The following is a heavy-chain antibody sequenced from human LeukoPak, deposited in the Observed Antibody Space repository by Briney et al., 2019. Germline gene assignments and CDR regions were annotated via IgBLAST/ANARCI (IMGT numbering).Heavy chain of an antibody. J-gene: IGHJ5*02. CDR1: GGTFSSYA. CDR2: IIPIFGTA. V-gene: IGHV1-69*01. D-gene: IGHD3-3*01. CDR3: ARGGVYYDFWSGYGWFDP. Sequence: SVKVSCKASGGTFSSYAISWVRQAPGQGLEWMGGIIPIFGTANYAQKFQGRVTITADESTSTAYMGLSSLRSEDTAVYYCARGGVYYDFWSGYGWFDPWGQGTLVTVSS.